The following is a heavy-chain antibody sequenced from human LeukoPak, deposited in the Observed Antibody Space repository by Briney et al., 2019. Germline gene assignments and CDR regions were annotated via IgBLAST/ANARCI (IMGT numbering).Heavy chain of an antibody. V-gene: IGHV3-21*01. J-gene: IGHJ5*02. CDR3: ARGRVPNWFDP. Sequence: GGSLRLSCAASGFTFSSYSMNWVRRAPGKGLEWVSSISSSSSYIYYADSVKGRFPISRDNAKNSLYLQMNSLRAEDTAVYYCARGRVPNWFDPWGQGTLVTVSS. CDR1: GFTFSSYS. CDR2: ISSSSSYI.